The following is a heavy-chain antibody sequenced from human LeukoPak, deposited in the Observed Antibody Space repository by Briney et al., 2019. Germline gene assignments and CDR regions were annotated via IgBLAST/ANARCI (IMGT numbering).Heavy chain of an antibody. CDR1: GGTFGSYA. CDR3: ARHGAAAVLLFDY. D-gene: IGHD6-13*01. Sequence: GSSVKVSCKASGGTFGSYAISWVRQAPGQGLEWMGGIIPIFGTANYAQKFQGRVTITADESTSTAYMELSSLRSEDTAVYYCARHGAAAVLLFDYSGQGTVVTVSS. J-gene: IGHJ4*02. CDR2: IIPIFGTA. V-gene: IGHV1-69*01.